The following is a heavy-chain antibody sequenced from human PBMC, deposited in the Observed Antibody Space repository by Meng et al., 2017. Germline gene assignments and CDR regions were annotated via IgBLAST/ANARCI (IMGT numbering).Heavy chain of an antibody. CDR1: GFTFSRYA. V-gene: IGHV3-30*01. J-gene: IGHJ6*02. D-gene: IGHD3-3*02. CDR2: ISYDGSDK. Sequence: GESLKISCAASGFTFSRYAMHWVRQAPGKGLEWVALISYDGSDKYYADSVEGRFTISRDNSKNTLYLQMNSLRAEDIAVYYCARDSSPQAIFGVGVLDVWGQGTTVTVSS. CDR3: ARDSSPQAIFGVGVLDV.